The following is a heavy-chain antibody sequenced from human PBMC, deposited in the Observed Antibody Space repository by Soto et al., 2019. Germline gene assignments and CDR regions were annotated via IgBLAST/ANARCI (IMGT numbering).Heavy chain of an antibody. J-gene: IGHJ4*02. V-gene: IGHV3-33*01. CDR3: ASWGCSGSNCILKQRSFDL. Sequence: QVQLVQSGGGVVQPGRSLRLSCAASGFIFNEYGMHWVRQAPGKGLEWVAVIWYDGSNKYYADSVKGRFTLSRDNSEHTMSLQMNSLRVEDTANYYCASWGCSGSNCILKQRSFDLWRQGTLVTVSS. CDR1: GFIFNEYG. D-gene: IGHD2-15*01. CDR2: IWYDGSNK.